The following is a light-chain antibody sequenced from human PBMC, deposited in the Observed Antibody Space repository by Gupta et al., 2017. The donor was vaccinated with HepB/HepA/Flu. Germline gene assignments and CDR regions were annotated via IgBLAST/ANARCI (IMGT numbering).Light chain of an antibody. CDR2: GAS. J-gene: IGKJ4*01. Sequence: EIVLTPSPATLSVSPGERATLSCRASQSVSSKLAWYQQQPGQAPRLLIYGASTRATGIPARFSGSGSGTEFTLTISSPQSEDFAVYYCQQYRIWPLTFGGGTKVEIK. V-gene: IGKV3-15*01. CDR1: QSVSSK. CDR3: QQYRIWPLT.